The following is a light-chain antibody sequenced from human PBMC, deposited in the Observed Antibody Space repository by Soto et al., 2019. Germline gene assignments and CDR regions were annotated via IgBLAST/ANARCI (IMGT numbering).Light chain of an antibody. J-gene: IGKJ5*01. CDR2: RAS. Sequence: EILLTQSPSALAVPPGELDPLPCRASQSVRDNLAWYQQKPGQAPRLLIYRASIRATGVPARFSGSGSGTDFTLTISSLEPEDFAVYYCQQRSNWPPITFGQGTRLEF. V-gene: IGKV3-11*01. CDR3: QQRSNWPPIT. CDR1: QSVRDN.